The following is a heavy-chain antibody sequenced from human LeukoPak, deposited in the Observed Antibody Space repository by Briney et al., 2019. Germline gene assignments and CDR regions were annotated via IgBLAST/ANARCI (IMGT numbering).Heavy chain of an antibody. Sequence: PGGSLRLSCAASRFTFNDYGMHWVRQAPGKGLEWVAFIRYDGSNKYYADSVKGRFTISRDNSKNTLYLQMNSLRAEDTAVYYCAKDQTRYCSSISCSGGFDSWGRGTPVSVSS. CDR1: RFTFNDYG. D-gene: IGHD2-2*01. CDR2: IRYDGSNK. J-gene: IGHJ4*02. CDR3: AKDQTRYCSSISCSGGFDS. V-gene: IGHV3-30*02.